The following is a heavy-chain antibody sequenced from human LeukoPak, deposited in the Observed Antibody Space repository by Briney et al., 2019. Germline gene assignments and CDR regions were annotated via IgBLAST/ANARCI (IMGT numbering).Heavy chain of an antibody. J-gene: IGHJ4*02. CDR1: GGSISSYY. D-gene: IGHD1-7*01. V-gene: IGHV4-59*12. Sequence: SETLSFTCTVSGGSISSYYWSWIRQPPGKGLEWIGYIYYSGSTNYNPSLRSRVTISVDTSKNQFSLKLSSVTAADTAVYYCARDLGGTTGKFDYWGQGTLVTVSS. CDR2: IYYSGST. CDR3: ARDLGGTTGKFDY.